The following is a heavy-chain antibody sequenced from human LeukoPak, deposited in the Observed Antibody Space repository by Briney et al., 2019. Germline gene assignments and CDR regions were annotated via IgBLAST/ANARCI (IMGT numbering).Heavy chain of an antibody. V-gene: IGHV3-23*01. J-gene: IGHJ4*02. Sequence: LTGGSLRLSCVASGFTFSSYAMNWVRQPPGKGLEWVSAISGSGGSTYYADSVKGRFTISRDNSKNTLYLQMNSLRAEDTAVYYCAKVPPRRIYWGQGTLVTVSS. D-gene: IGHD2-15*01. CDR2: ISGSGGST. CDR1: GFTFSSYA. CDR3: AKVPPRRIY.